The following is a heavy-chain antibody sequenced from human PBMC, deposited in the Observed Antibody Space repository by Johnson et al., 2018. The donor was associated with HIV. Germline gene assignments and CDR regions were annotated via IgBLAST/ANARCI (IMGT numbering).Heavy chain of an antibody. J-gene: IGHJ3*02. CDR1: GITFSSYA. CDR2: LAGSAAHT. Sequence: VQLVESGGGVVRPGGSLRLSCAASGITFSSYAMSWLRQAPGKGLEWVSCLAGSAAHTYYADSVKGRFTISRDNAKNSLYLQMNSLTVEDTALYYCARAERDSGTYHDAFDMWGLGTLVTVSS. CDR3: ARAERDSGTYHDAFDM. V-gene: IGHV3-23*04. D-gene: IGHD1-26*01.